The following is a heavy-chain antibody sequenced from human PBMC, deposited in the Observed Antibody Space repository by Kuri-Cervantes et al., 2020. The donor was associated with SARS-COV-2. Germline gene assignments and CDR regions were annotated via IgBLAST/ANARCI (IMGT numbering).Heavy chain of an antibody. V-gene: IGHV1-2*02. D-gene: IGHD3-3*01. CDR3: ASLRFPDAFDI. J-gene: IGHJ3*02. CDR2: INPNSGGT. Sequence: ASVKVSCKASGGTFSSYSVNWVRQAPGQGLEWMGWINPNSGGTNYAQKFQGRVTMTRDTSVSTAYMELSSLRSEDTAVYYCASLRFPDAFDIWGQGTMVTVSS. CDR1: GGTFSSYS.